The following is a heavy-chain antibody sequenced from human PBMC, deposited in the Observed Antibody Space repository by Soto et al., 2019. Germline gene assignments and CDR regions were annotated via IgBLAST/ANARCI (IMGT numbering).Heavy chain of an antibody. Sequence: QVQLVESGGGVVQPGRSLRLSCAASGFTFSSYAMHWVRQAPGKGLEWVAVISYDGSNKYYADSVKGRFTISRDNSKNTRYLQMNSLRAEDTAVYYCARGVRLSDGYNWGDALDIWGQGTMVTVSS. J-gene: IGHJ3*02. CDR3: ARGVRLSDGYNWGDALDI. CDR1: GFTFSSYA. CDR2: ISYDGSNK. V-gene: IGHV3-30-3*01. D-gene: IGHD5-12*01.